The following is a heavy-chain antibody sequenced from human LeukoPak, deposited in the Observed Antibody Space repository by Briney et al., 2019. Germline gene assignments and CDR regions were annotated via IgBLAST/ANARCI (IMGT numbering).Heavy chain of an antibody. J-gene: IGHJ4*02. CDR1: RFTLSIYA. Sequence: RGSLRPSCAPSRFTLSIYAMSCVRQPPGNWLEWVSAISSSGARTYYADSVTGRFTISRENSKKALYLQMNSLRAEETVVYYCAKAVVVVAGTFFDYWGQGTLVTVSS. CDR3: AKAVVVVAGTFFDY. D-gene: IGHD2-15*01. V-gene: IGHV3-23*01. CDR2: ISSSGART.